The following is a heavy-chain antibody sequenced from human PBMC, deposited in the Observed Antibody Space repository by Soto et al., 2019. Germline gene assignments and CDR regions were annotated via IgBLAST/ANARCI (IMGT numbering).Heavy chain of an antibody. J-gene: IGHJ6*02. D-gene: IGHD6-19*01. CDR3: AKDRAAVTGAYHYYGMDV. Sequence: EVQLVESGGVVVQPGGSLRLSCAASGFTFDDYTIHWVRQAPGKGLEWVSLISWDGGSTYYADSVKGRFIISRDNSKNSLYLQMNSLRTEDTALYYCAKDRAAVTGAYHYYGMDVWGQGTTVTVSS. CDR2: ISWDGGST. V-gene: IGHV3-43*01. CDR1: GFTFDDYT.